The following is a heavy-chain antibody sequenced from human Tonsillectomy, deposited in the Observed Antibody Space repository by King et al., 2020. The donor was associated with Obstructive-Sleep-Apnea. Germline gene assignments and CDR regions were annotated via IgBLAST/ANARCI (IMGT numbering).Heavy chain of an antibody. J-gene: IGHJ6*02. CDR3: AKVLDYYGSGSYYYYYGMDV. CDR1: GFTFDDYA. V-gene: IGHV3-9*01. D-gene: IGHD3-10*01. CDR2: ISWNSGSI. Sequence: VQLVESGGGLVQPGRSLRLSCAASGFTFDDYAMHWVRQAPGKGLEWVSGISWNSGSIGYADSVKGRFTISRDNAKNSLYLQMNSLRAEDTALYYCAKVLDYYGSGSYYYYYGMDVWGQGTTVTVSS.